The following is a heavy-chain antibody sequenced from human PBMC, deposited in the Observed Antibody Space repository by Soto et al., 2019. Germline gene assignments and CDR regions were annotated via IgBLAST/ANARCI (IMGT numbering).Heavy chain of an antibody. CDR2: IYYS. V-gene: IGHV4-59*01. D-gene: IGHD3-3*01. Sequence: SETLSLTCTVSGGSISSYYWSWIRQPPGKGLEWIGYIYYSASLKSRLTITKDTSKNQVVLTVSDLDPTDTATYYCAHRVLRTAFGLVTTTAIYFDFWGQGTPVTVSS. J-gene: IGHJ4*02. CDR1: GGSISSYY. CDR3: AHRVLRTAFGLVTTTAIYFDF.